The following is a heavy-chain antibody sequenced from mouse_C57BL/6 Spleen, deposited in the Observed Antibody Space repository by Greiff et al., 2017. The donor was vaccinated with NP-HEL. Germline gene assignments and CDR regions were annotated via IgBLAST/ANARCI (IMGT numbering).Heavy chain of an antibody. CDR1: GFSLTSYG. Sequence: VQLQQSGPGLVQPSQSLSITCTVSGFSLTSYGVHWVRQSPGKGLEWLGVIWSGGSTDYNAAFISRLSISKDNYKSQVFFKMNSLQADDTAIYYCASNYGSTPAWFAYWGQGTLVTVSA. CDR3: ASNYGSTPAWFAY. V-gene: IGHV2-2*01. CDR2: IWSGGST. J-gene: IGHJ3*01. D-gene: IGHD1-1*01.